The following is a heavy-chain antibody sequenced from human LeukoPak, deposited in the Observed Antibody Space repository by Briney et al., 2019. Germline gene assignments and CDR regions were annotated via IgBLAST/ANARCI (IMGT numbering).Heavy chain of an antibody. CDR3: ARDLGDCSSTSCAVGY. CDR1: GFSFDDYG. D-gene: IGHD2-2*01. V-gene: IGHV3-20*04. CDR2: FNWNGGST. J-gene: IGHJ4*02. Sequence: GGSLRLSCAASGFSFDDYGMSWVRQAPGKGLEWVFGFNWNGGSTGYADSVKGRFTISRDNAKNSLYLQMNSLRAEDTALYYYARDLGDCSSTSCAVGYWGQGTLVTVSS.